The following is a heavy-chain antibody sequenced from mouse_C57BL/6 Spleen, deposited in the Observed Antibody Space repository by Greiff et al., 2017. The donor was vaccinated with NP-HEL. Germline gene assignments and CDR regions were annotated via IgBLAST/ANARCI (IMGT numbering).Heavy chain of an antibody. Sequence: QVQLQQPGAELVKPGASVKLSCKASGYTFTSYWMHWVKQRPGQGLEWIGMIHPNSGSTNYNEKFKSKATLTVDKSSSTAYMQLSSLTSEDSAVYYCARGDYYGSSPHFDYWGQGTTLTVSS. CDR1: GYTFTSYW. CDR2: IHPNSGST. CDR3: ARGDYYGSSPHFDY. D-gene: IGHD1-1*01. J-gene: IGHJ2*01. V-gene: IGHV1-64*01.